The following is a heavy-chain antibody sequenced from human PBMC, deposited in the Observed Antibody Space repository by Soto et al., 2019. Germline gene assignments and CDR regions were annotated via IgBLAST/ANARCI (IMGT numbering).Heavy chain of an antibody. J-gene: IGHJ3*02. CDR2: TIPILGIA. Sequence: SVKVSCKASGGTFSSYTISWVRQAPGQGLEWMGRTIPILGIANYAQKFQGRVTITADKSTSTAYMELSSLRSEDTAVYYCASTTVTNVVAFDIWGQGTMVTVSS. CDR3: ASTTVTNVVAFDI. D-gene: IGHD4-17*01. CDR1: GGTFSSYT. V-gene: IGHV1-69*02.